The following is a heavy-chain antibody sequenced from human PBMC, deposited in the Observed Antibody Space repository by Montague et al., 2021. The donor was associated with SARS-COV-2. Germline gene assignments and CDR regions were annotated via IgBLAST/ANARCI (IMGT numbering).Heavy chain of an antibody. CDR3: ARSYGTTVVTRAFDY. CDR1: GFSLSTSGMC. CDR2: IDWEDDK. D-gene: IGHD4-23*01. J-gene: IGHJ4*02. Sequence: PALVKPTQTHTLTCTFSGFSLSTSGMCVSWIRQPPGKALEWLTLIDWEDDKYYSTSLKTRLTISKDTSKNQVVLTMTNMDPVDTATYYCARSYGTTVVTRAFDYWGQGTLVTVSS. V-gene: IGHV2-70*01.